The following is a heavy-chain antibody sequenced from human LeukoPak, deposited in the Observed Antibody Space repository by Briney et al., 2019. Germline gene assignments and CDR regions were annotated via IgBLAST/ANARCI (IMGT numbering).Heavy chain of an antibody. J-gene: IGHJ5*02. D-gene: IGHD2-2*01. CDR3: ARRHEYQLLGLGNWFDP. CDR2: IYYSGST. CDR1: GGSISSGDYY. V-gene: IGHV4-30-4*01. Sequence: SETLSLTCTVSGGSISSGDYYWSWIRQPPGKGLEWIGYIYYSGSTYYNPSLKSRVTISVDTSKNQFSLKLSSVTAADTAVYYCARRHEYQLLGLGNWFDPWGQGTLVTVSS.